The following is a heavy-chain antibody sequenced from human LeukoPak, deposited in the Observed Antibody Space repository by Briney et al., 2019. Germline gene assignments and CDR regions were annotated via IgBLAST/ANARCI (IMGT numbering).Heavy chain of an antibody. CDR3: ARGVPSIAVRYFDY. CDR2: INHSGST. J-gene: IGHJ4*02. CDR1: GGSFSGYY. V-gene: IGHV4-34*01. Sequence: PSETLSLTCAVHGGSFSGYYWGWIRQPPGKGLEWIGEINHSGSTNYNPSLKSRVIISVDTSKNQFSLKLSSVTAADTAVYYCARGVPSIAVRYFDYWGQGTLVTVSS. D-gene: IGHD6-19*01.